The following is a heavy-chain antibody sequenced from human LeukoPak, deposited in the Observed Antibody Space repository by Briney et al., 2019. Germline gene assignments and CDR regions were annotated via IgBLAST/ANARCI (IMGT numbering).Heavy chain of an antibody. D-gene: IGHD3-10*01. CDR3: TKSGPPDPF. V-gene: IGHV3-53*01. Sequence: GGSLRLSCAVSGLTVNFNDMSWVRQAPGKRLEWVSVLYSGGNTYYADSVKGRFTISRDNSKNTLYLQMNSLRAEDTAMYYCTKSGPPDPFWGQGTTVTVSS. CDR2: LYSGGNT. J-gene: IGHJ3*01. CDR1: GLTVNFND.